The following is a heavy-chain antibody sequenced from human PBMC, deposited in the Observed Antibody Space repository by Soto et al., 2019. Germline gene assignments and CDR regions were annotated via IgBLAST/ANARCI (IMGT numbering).Heavy chain of an antibody. J-gene: IGHJ6*02. CDR3: AKDFRPTGIRGVIIPYYYGMDV. CDR2: ISYDGSNK. Sequence: PGGSLRLSCAASGFTFSSYGMHWVRQAPGKGLEWVAVISYDGSNKYYADSVKGRFTISRDNSKSTLYLQMNSLRAEDTAVYYCAKDFRPTGIRGVIIPYYYGMDVWGQGTTVTVSS. V-gene: IGHV3-30*18. D-gene: IGHD3-10*01. CDR1: GFTFSSYG.